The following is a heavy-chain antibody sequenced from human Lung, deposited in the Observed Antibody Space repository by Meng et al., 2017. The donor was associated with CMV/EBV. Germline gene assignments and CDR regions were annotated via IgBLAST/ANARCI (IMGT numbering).Heavy chain of an antibody. Sequence: QVLLQGPGPGLVKPSGTLSLPCADSGGSIRSSNWWSWVRQPPGKGLEWIGEIYHSGSTNYNPSLKSRVTISVEKSKNQFSLKLSSVTAADTAVYYCASFPPPGKQWLVTDYWGQGTLVTVSS. CDR2: IYHSGST. V-gene: IGHV4-4*02. CDR1: GGSIRSSNW. CDR3: ASFPPPGKQWLVTDY. D-gene: IGHD6-19*01. J-gene: IGHJ4*02.